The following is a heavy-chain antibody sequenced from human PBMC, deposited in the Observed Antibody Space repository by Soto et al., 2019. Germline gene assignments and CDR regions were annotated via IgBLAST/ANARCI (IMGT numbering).Heavy chain of an antibody. V-gene: IGHV3-30-3*01. CDR1: GFTFSSYA. CDR3: ARDRGVVVALYYYYGVDV. J-gene: IGHJ6*02. CDR2: ISYDGSNK. Sequence: QVQLVESGGGVVQPGRSLRLSCAASGFTFSSYAMHWVRQAPGKGLEWVAVISYDGSNKYYADSVKGRFTISRDNSKNTLYLQMSSLRAEDTAVYYWARDRGVVVALYYYYGVDVWGQGTAVTVS. D-gene: IGHD1-26*01.